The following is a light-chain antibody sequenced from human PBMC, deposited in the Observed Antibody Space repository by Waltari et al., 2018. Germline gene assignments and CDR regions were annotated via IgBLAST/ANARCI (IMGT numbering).Light chain of an antibody. CDR2: GAS. Sequence: EIVMTQSPATLSVSPGERATLSCRASQSVKSNLAWYQKKPGQAPRLLIYGASTRVTGIPARFSGSGSGTEFTLTISSLQSEDSAVYFCQQYNIRPPDTFGQGTKLEIK. V-gene: IGKV3-15*01. J-gene: IGKJ2*01. CDR3: QQYNIRPPDT. CDR1: QSVKSN.